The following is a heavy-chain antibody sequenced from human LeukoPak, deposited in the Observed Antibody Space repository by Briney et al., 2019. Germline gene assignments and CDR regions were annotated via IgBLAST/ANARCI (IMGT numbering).Heavy chain of an antibody. CDR2: IYPADSDT. Sequence: GESVRISCKGSEYSFSTYWIGWVRQIPGKGLEWMGIIYPADSDTRYSPSFQGQVTISVDKSLSTAYLQWSSLKASDSAMYYCARAGLDFGFGQLDIDYWGQGTLVTVSS. CDR3: ARAGLDFGFGQLDIDY. D-gene: IGHD3-10*01. J-gene: IGHJ4*02. V-gene: IGHV5-51*01. CDR1: EYSFSTYW.